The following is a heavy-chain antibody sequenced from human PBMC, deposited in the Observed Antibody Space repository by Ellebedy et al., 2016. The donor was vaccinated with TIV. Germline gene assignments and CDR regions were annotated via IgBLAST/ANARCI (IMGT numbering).Heavy chain of an antibody. CDR3: ARGSDGIVGATTLVY. J-gene: IGHJ4*02. CDR1: GFTFSSYG. CDR2: ISYDGSNK. Sequence: GGSLRLSXAASGFTFSSYGMHWVRQAPGKGLEWVAVISYDGSNKYYADSVKGRFTISRDNSKNTLYLQMNSLRAEDTAVYYCARGSDGIVGATTLVYWGQGTLVTVSS. D-gene: IGHD1-26*01. V-gene: IGHV3-30*03.